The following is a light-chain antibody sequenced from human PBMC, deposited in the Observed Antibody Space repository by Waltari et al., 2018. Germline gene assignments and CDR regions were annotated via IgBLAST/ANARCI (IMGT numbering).Light chain of an antibody. J-gene: IGKJ4*01. Sequence: DIQMTQSPSTLSASVGDRVSITSRASQSISSWLAWYQQKPGEAPNLLIYKASSLESGVPSRFSGSGSGTEVTLTISSLQPDDFATYYCQQYNNYPLSFGGGTKVEIK. CDR3: QQYNNYPLS. V-gene: IGKV1-5*03. CDR1: QSISSW. CDR2: KAS.